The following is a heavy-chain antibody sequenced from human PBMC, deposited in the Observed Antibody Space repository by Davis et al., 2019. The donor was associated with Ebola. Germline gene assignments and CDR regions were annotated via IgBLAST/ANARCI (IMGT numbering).Heavy chain of an antibody. CDR1: GFTFSSYW. D-gene: IGHD2-2*01. CDR2: ITSDGSSP. J-gene: IGHJ4*02. Sequence: HTGGSLSLSCAASGFTFSSYWMHWVRQAPGTGLVWVSRITSDGSSPSYAASVKGRFTISRDNAKNTLYLQMTSLRAEDTAVYYCARGGRRGVVVPAAMLGVDYWCQGTLVTVSS. V-gene: IGHV3-74*01. CDR3: ARGGRRGVVVPAAMLGVDY.